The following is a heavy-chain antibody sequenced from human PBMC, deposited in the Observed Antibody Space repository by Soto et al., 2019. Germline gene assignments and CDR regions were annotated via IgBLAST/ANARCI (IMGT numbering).Heavy chain of an antibody. Sequence: PGGSLRLSCAASGFIFSSYGMHWVRQSPGKGLEWVAFISYDGSNKYYADPVKGRFTISRDNSKNTLYLQMSSLRAEDTAVYYCARGFSAGKGSPPDFWGQGSLVTVSS. V-gene: IGHV3-30*03. J-gene: IGHJ4*02. CDR2: ISYDGSNK. CDR3: ARGFSAGKGSPPDF. CDR1: GFIFSSYG. D-gene: IGHD6-13*01.